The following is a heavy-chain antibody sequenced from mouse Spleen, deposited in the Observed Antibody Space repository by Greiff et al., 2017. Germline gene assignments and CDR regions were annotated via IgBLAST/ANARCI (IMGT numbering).Heavy chain of an antibody. CDR1: GYAFTNYL. D-gene: IGHD4-1*01. Sequence: QVQLQQSGAELVRPGTSVKVSCKASGYAFTNYLIEWVKQRPGQGLEWIGVINPGSGGTNYNEKFKGKATLTADKSSSTAYMQLSSLTSEDSAVYFCARSNWDVEGFDYWGQGTTLTVSS. CDR3: ARSNWDVEGFDY. CDR2: INPGSGGT. V-gene: IGHV1-54*01. J-gene: IGHJ2*01.